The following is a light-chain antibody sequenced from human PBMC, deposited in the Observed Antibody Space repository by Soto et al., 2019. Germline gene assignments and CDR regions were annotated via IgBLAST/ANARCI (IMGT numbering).Light chain of an antibody. CDR3: QQLHSYPRT. V-gene: IGKV1-9*01. Sequence: DIPLTQSPSFLSASVGDRVTITCRASQDISSYLAWYQQKPGKAPKLLIYAASTLQSGVPSRFSGSESGTDFTLTISSLQPEDFATYYCQQLHSYPRTFGGGTKVEIK. CDR1: QDISSY. CDR2: AAS. J-gene: IGKJ4*01.